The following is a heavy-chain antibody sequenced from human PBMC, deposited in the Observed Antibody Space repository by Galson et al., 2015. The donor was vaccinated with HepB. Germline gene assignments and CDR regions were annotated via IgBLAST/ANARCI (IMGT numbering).Heavy chain of an antibody. CDR1: GYSFTSYW. V-gene: IGHV5-10-1*01. J-gene: IGHJ4*02. Sequence: QSGAEVKKPGESLRISCKGSGYSFTSYWISWVRQMPGKGLEWMGRIDPSDSYTNYSPSFQGHVTISADKSISTAYLQWSSLKASDTAMYYCARLRYYYDSSGYYLFDYWGQGTLVTVSS. CDR3: ARLRYYYDSSGYYLFDY. D-gene: IGHD3-22*01. CDR2: IDPSDSYT.